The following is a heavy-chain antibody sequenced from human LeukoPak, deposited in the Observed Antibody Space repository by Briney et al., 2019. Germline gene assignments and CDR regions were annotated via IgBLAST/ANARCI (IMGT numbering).Heavy chain of an antibody. CDR3: ARVLAYCSSTSCHDY. D-gene: IGHD2-2*01. CDR2: ISAYNGNT. J-gene: IGHJ4*02. CDR1: GYTFTSYA. Sequence: ASVKVSCKASGYTFTSYAMHWVRQAPGQRLEWMGWISAYNGNTDYAQKLQGRVTMTTDTSTSTAYMELRSLRSDDTAVYYCARVLAYCSSTSCHDYWGQGTLVTVYS. V-gene: IGHV1-18*01.